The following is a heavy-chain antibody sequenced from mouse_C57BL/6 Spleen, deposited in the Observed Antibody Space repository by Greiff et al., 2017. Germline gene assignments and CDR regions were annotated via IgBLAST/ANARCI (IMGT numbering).Heavy chain of an antibody. CDR3: ARGGFYYYGSNWYFDV. CDR2: IYPGDGDT. Sequence: VMLVESGAELVKPGASVKISCKASGYAFSSYWMNWVKQRPGKGLEWIGQIYPGDGDTNYNGKFKGKATLTADKSSSTAYMQLSSLTSEDSAVYFCARGGFYYYGSNWYFDVWGTGTTVTVSS. CDR1: GYAFSSYW. J-gene: IGHJ1*03. V-gene: IGHV1-80*01. D-gene: IGHD1-1*01.